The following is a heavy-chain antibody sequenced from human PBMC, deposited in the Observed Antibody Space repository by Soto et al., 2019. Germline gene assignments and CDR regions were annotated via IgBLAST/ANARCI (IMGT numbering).Heavy chain of an antibody. Sequence: EVQLVESGGGLVQPGGSLRLSCAASGFTVSSNYMSWVRQAPGKGLEWVSVIYSGGSTYYADSVKGRFTISRDNSKNTLYLQMNSLRAEDTAVYYCARDFVVPAAIVGYYYYYGMDVWGQGTTVTVSS. CDR2: IYSGGST. V-gene: IGHV3-66*01. CDR1: GFTVSSNY. J-gene: IGHJ6*02. CDR3: ARDFVVPAAIVGYYYYYGMDV. D-gene: IGHD2-2*01.